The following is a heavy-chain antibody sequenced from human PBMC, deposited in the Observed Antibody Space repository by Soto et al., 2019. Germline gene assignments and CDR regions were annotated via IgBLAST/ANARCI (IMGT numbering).Heavy chain of an antibody. CDR2: ISAYNGNT. V-gene: IGHV1-18*01. CDR3: ARERRYGDYLPYLGSGMDV. CDR1: GYTFTSYG. D-gene: IGHD4-17*01. Sequence: GDPVTVSCNAAGYTFTSYGISWVRQAPGQGLEWMGWISAYNGNTNYAQKLQGRVTMTTDTSTSTAYMELRSLRSDDTAVYHCARERRYGDYLPYLGSGMDVWGQGTTVTVSS. J-gene: IGHJ6*02.